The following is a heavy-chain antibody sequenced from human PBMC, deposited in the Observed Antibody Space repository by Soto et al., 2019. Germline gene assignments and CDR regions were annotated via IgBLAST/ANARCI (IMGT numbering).Heavy chain of an antibody. Sequence: GASVTVSCKASGGTFSSYAMSWVRQATEQGLEWMGGIIPIFGTANYAQKFQGRVTITADESTSTAYMELSSLRSEDTAVYYCARGISISSWSPPNYYYYGMDVWGQGTTVTVSS. CDR3: ARGISISSWSPPNYYYYGMDV. D-gene: IGHD6-13*01. CDR2: IIPIFGTA. CDR1: GGTFSSYA. V-gene: IGHV1-69*13. J-gene: IGHJ6*02.